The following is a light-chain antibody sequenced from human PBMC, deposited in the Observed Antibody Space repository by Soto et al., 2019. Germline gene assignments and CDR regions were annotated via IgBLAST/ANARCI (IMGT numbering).Light chain of an antibody. CDR3: QQYGT. V-gene: IGKV3-20*01. CDR2: GAS. Sequence: EIVLTQSPGTLSFSPVERSTLSCRASQSVSSSYLAWYQQKPGQPPRLLIYGASRRATGIPDRFSGSGSGSDLTLTISRLEPEDFAVYYCQQYGTCGQGTKGDIK. J-gene: IGKJ1*01. CDR1: QSVSSSY.